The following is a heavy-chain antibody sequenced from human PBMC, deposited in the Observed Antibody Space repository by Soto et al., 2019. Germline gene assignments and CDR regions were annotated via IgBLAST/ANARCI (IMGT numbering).Heavy chain of an antibody. D-gene: IGHD5-12*01. CDR1: GGTFSNYT. Sequence: QVQLVQSGAEVKKPGSSVKVSCKASGGTFSNYTITWVRQAPGQGLEWMGRIIPILGIANYAQMFQGRVTITAAKSTSTLYMELSGLRSEDTAVYYCARESSGSTHFFDYWGQGTLVTVSS. CDR2: IIPILGIA. J-gene: IGHJ4*02. CDR3: ARESSGSTHFFDY. V-gene: IGHV1-69*08.